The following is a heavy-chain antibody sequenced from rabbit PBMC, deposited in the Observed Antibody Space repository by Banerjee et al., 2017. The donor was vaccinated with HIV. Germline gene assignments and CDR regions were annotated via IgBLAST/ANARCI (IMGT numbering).Heavy chain of an antibody. Sequence: QSLEESGGDLVKPGASLTLTCTASGFSFSSSYYMCWVRQAPGKGLEWIACIYADSSGTTWYARWAKGRFTISRDNAQNTVSLQLNSLTAADTATYFCLRRWHSTDWWGQGTSSPS. CDR2: IYADSSGTT. V-gene: IGHV1S40*01. CDR1: GFSFSSSYY. J-gene: IGHJ3*01. D-gene: IGHD7-1*01. CDR3: LRRWHSTDW.